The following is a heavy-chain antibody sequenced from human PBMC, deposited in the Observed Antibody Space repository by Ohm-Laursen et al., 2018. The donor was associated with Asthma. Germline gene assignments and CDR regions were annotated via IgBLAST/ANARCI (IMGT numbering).Heavy chain of an antibody. CDR3: ARETATGSQNIHYYDLDV. CDR1: GFTFSSFG. CDR2: IWYDGSNK. V-gene: IGHV3-33*01. Sequence: SLRLSCAASGFTFSSFGMHWVRQAPGTGLEWVALIWYDGSNKYYGDSVKGRFTISRDNSKNTVYLQMHSLRAEDTAVYYCARETATGSQNIHYYDLDVWGQGTTVIVSS. D-gene: IGHD2-15*01. J-gene: IGHJ6*02.